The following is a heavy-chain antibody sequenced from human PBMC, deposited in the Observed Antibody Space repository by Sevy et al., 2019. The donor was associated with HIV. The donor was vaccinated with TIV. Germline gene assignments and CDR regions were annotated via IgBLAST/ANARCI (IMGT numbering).Heavy chain of an antibody. CDR2: TRNKADGYTT. CDR1: GFTFSDHY. CDR3: ATHAGIAAACRVFDY. Sequence: GGSLRLSCVASGFTFSDHYMEWVRQAPGKGLEWVGRTRNKADGYTTKYAASVKGRFTISRDDSKNSLYVQMNSLKTGDTAVYYCATHAGIAAACRVFDYWGQGTLVTVSS. D-gene: IGHD6-25*01. J-gene: IGHJ4*02. V-gene: IGHV3-72*01.